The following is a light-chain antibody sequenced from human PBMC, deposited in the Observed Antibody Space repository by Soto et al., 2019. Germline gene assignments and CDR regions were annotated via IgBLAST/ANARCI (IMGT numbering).Light chain of an antibody. Sequence: QSVLTQPPSVSGAPGQRVTISCTGSSSNIGAGYDVHWYHQLPGTAPKLLIYGNSNRPSGVPDRFSGSKSGTSASLAITGLQAEDEADYYCQSYDSSLSGYVFGIGTKVTVL. CDR1: SSNIGAGYD. J-gene: IGLJ1*01. CDR3: QSYDSSLSGYV. CDR2: GNS. V-gene: IGLV1-40*01.